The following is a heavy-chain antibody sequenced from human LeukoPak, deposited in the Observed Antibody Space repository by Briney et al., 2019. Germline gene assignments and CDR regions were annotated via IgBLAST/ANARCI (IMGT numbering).Heavy chain of an antibody. D-gene: IGHD6-13*01. CDR1: GGSISSSSYYW. V-gene: IGHV3-74*01. J-gene: IGHJ4*02. CDR3: ARDRVSSWYLRGDFDY. CDR2: INSDGSST. Sequence: PSETLSLTCTVSGGSISSSSYYWMHWVRQAPGKGLVWVSRINSDGSSTSYADSVKGRFTISRDNAKNTLYLQMNSLRAEDTAVYYCARDRVSSWYLRGDFDYWGQGTLVTVSS.